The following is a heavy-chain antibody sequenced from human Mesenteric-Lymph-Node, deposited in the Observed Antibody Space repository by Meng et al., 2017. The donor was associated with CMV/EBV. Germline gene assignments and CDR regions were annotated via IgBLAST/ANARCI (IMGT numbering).Heavy chain of an antibody. D-gene: IGHD4-23*01. CDR3: ARHQRWLKSEGGFNY. V-gene: IGHV4-34*01. CDR1: GGSLSVYY. CDR2: INHSGST. Sequence: QVPRQPWGAGLLKPSETLSLTCAVYGGSLSVYYWSWFRQPPGKGLEWIGSINHSGSTNYNPSLKSRVTISVDTSTNQFSLKLSSVSAADTAVYYCARHQRWLKSEGGFNYWGQGTLVTVSS. J-gene: IGHJ4*02.